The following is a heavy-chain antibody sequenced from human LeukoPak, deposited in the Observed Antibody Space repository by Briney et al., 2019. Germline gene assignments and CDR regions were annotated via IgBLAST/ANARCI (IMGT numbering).Heavy chain of an antibody. D-gene: IGHD6-13*01. J-gene: IGHJ6*02. V-gene: IGHV3-48*03. CDR3: AKVGTAAYGMDV. Sequence: GGSLRLSCAASGFTFSSYEMNWVRQAPGKGLEWVSDISSSGRTIYYADSMKGRFTISRDNAKNSLYLQMNSLRAEDTAVYYCAKVGTAAYGMDVWGQGTTVTVSS. CDR1: GFTFSSYE. CDR2: ISSSGRTI.